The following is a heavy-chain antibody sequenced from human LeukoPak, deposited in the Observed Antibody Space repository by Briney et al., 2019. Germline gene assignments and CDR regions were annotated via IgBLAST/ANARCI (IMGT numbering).Heavy chain of an antibody. D-gene: IGHD3-10*01. CDR1: GGSISSSSYY. Sequence: SETLSLTCTVSGGSISSSSYYWGWIRQPPGKGLEWIGSIYYSGSTYYNPSLKSRVTISVDTSKNQFSLKLSSVTAADTAVYYCARTHPITMVRGVIIFDYWGQGTLVTVSS. J-gene: IGHJ4*02. CDR3: ARTHPITMVRGVIIFDY. V-gene: IGHV4-39*07. CDR2: IYYSGST.